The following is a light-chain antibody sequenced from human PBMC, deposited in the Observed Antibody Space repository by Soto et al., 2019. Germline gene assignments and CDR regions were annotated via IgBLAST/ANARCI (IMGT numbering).Light chain of an antibody. J-gene: IGKJ1*01. CDR3: QHYYSIPWT. CDR1: QSVLSSSNNKNC. V-gene: IGKV4-1*01. Sequence: DIVMTQSPDSLAVSLGERATINCKSSQSVLSSSNNKNCLAWYQQKSGQPPKLLINWASTRESGVPDRFSGSGSGTDFTLTISSLQAEDVAAYYCQHYYSIPWTFGQGTRVEIK. CDR2: WAS.